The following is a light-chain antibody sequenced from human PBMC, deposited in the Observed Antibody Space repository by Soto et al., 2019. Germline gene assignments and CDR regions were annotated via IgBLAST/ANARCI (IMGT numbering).Light chain of an antibody. CDR1: QGISSY. J-gene: IGKJ1*01. Sequence: AIRMTQSPSSFSASTGDRATITCRASQGISSYLAWYQQKPGKAPKLLIYAASTLQSGVPSRFSGSGSGTVFTLTISCLHAEDLASYYCQQYYSYPQTFGQGTKVEIK. V-gene: IGKV1-8*01. CDR2: AAS. CDR3: QQYYSYPQT.